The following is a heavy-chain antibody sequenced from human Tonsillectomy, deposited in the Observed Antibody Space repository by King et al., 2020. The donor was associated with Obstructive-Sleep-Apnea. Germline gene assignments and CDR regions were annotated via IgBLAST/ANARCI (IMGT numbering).Heavy chain of an antibody. CDR3: ARDTMYYYGSGSYSANYYYYYGLDV. D-gene: IGHD3-10*01. CDR1: GGTFSSYA. CDR2: IIPIFGTA. Sequence: QLVQSGAEVKKPGSSVKVSCKASGGTFSSYAISWVRQAPGQGLEWMGGIIPIFGTANYAQKFQGRVTITADESTSTAYMELCSLRSEDTAVYYCARDTMYYYGSGSYSANYYYYYGLDVWGQGPTVTVSS. V-gene: IGHV1-69*01. J-gene: IGHJ6*02.